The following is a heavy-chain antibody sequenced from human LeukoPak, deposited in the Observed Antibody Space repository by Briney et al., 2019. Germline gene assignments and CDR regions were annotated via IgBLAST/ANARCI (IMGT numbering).Heavy chain of an antibody. CDR3: ARARSAVAGI. CDR2: INHSGST. Sequence: SETLSLTCAVYGGSFSGYYWSWIRQPPGKGLEWIGEINHSGSTNYNPSLKSRVTISVDTSKNQFSLKLSSVTAADTAVYYCARARSAVAGIWGQGTLVTVSS. J-gene: IGHJ4*02. CDR1: GGSFSGYY. V-gene: IGHV4-34*01. D-gene: IGHD6-19*01.